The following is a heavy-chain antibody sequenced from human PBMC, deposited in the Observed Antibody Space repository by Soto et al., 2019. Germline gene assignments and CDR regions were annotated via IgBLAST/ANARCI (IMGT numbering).Heavy chain of an antibody. J-gene: IGHJ4*02. CDR2: ISAYNGNT. D-gene: IGHD2-8*01. V-gene: IGHV1-18*04. CDR1: GYTFTRYC. CDR3: ARGYCTNGVCYTTFGYFDY. Sequence: ASVKVSCKASGYTFTRYCISWVRQAPGQGLEWMGWISAYNGNTNYAQKLQGRVTMTTDTSTSTAYMELRSLRSDDTAVYYCARGYCTNGVCYTTFGYFDYWGQGTLVTVSS.